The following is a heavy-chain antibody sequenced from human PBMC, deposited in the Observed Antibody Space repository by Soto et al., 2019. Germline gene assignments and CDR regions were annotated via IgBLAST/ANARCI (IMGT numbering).Heavy chain of an antibody. J-gene: IGHJ4*02. Sequence: ASVKVSCKVSGYTLTELSMHWVRQAPGKGLEWMGGFDPEDGETIYAQKFQGRVTMTEDTSTVTAYMELSSLRSEDTAVYYCATEVSYYYDSSGYYYVQYFDYWGQGTLVTVSS. CDR3: ATEVSYYYDSSGYYYVQYFDY. D-gene: IGHD3-22*01. V-gene: IGHV1-24*01. CDR1: GYTLTELS. CDR2: FDPEDGET.